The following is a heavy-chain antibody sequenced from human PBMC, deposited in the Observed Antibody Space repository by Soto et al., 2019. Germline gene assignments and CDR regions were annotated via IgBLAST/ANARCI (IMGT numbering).Heavy chain of an antibody. J-gene: IGHJ1*01. CDR3: ASVVLYYYDGSGRAEYFQH. Sequence: SETLSLTCTVSGGYISSGAFYWGWIRQHPGKGLEWIGYIYYSGSTFYTPSLKSRVTISGDTSKNQFSLKLSSVTAADTAVYYCASVVLYYYDGSGRAEYFQHWGRGTLVTVSS. V-gene: IGHV4-31*03. CDR1: GGYISSGAFY. CDR2: IYYSGST. D-gene: IGHD3-22*01.